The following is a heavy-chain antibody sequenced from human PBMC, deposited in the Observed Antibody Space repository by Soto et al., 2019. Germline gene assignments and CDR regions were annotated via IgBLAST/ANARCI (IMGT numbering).Heavy chain of an antibody. D-gene: IGHD3-22*01. V-gene: IGHV1-2*02. CDR3: ARSGDRSGYYTYYYYYGMDV. J-gene: IGHJ6*02. CDR1: GYTFTGYY. Sequence: ASVKVSCKASGYTFTGYYMHWVRQAPGQGLEWMGWINPNSGGTNYAQKFQGRVTMTRDTSISTAYMELSRLRSDDTAVYYCARSGDRSGYYTYYYYYGMDVWGQGTTVTVSS. CDR2: INPNSGGT.